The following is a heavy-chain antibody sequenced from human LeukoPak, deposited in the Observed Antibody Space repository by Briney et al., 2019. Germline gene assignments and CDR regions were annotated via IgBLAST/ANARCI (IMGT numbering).Heavy chain of an antibody. V-gene: IGHV3-53*01. J-gene: IGHJ6*02. Sequence: GGSLRLSCAASGFTVSSNHMSWVRQAPGKGLEWVSVIYSGGYTHYADSVKGRFTISRDNSKNTLYLQMNSLRAEDTAVYYCAREPINYYDSSGYYYGMDVWGQGTTVTVSS. CDR2: IYSGGYT. CDR3: AREPINYYDSSGYYYGMDV. CDR1: GFTVSSNH. D-gene: IGHD3-22*01.